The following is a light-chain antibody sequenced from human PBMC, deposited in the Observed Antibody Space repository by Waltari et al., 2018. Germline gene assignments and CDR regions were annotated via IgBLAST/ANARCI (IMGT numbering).Light chain of an antibody. Sequence: SALPQPASVSGSPGQSISISCTGTSSDVGRYDYVSRYQQHPDKAPKLLIYDVTHRPSGISHRFSGSKSGYTASLTISGLQSEDEADYYCLSYTTSDTYVFGSGTRVTVL. CDR3: LSYTTSDTYV. CDR2: DVT. CDR1: SSDVGRYDY. J-gene: IGLJ1*01. V-gene: IGLV2-14*03.